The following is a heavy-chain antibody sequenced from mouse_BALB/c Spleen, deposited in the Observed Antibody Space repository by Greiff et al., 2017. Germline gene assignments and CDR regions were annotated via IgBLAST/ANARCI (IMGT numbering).Heavy chain of an antibody. CDR3: ARSRMTLYAMDY. V-gene: IGHV1-4*01. J-gene: IGHJ4*01. CDR2: INPSSGYT. Sequence: VQGVESGAELARPGASVKMSCKASGYTFTSYTMHWVKQRPGQGLEWIGYINPSSGYTNYNQKFKDKATLTADKSSSTAYMQLSSLTSEDSAVYYCARSRMTLYAMDYWGQGTSVTVSS. D-gene: IGHD2-10*02. CDR1: GYTFTSYT.